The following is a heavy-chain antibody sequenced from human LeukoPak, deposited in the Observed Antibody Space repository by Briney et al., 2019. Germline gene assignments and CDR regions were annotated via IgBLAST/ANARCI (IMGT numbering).Heavy chain of an antibody. V-gene: IGHV4-59*01. CDR1: GGSISRYY. CDR2: IYYSGST. Sequence: SETLSLTCTVSGGSISRYYWSWIRQPPGKGLEWIGYIYYSGSTNYNPSLKSRVTISVDTSKNQFSLKLSSVTAADTAVYYCARGARQYCSSTSCYMASWFDPWGQGTLVTVSS. D-gene: IGHD2-2*02. J-gene: IGHJ5*02. CDR3: ARGARQYCSSTSCYMASWFDP.